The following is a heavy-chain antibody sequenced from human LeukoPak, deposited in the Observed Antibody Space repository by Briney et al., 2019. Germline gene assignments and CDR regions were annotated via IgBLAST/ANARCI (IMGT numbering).Heavy chain of an antibody. CDR3: AREARGTYTIDY. V-gene: IGHV4-39*01. Sequence: SETLSLTCTVSGGSISSDSYYWGWIRQPQGKRLEWIGSTFHSGSTYYNPSLKSRVTISVDTSKNQFSLRLSSVTAEDTAVYFCAREARGTYTIDYWGQGTLVTVSS. J-gene: IGHJ4*02. D-gene: IGHD1-26*01. CDR1: GGSISSDSYY. CDR2: TFHSGST.